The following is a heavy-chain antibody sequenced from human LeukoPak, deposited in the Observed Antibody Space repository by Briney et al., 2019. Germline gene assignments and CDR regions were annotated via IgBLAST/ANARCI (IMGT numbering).Heavy chain of an antibody. V-gene: IGHV3-30*02. CDR1: GITFSSYG. CDR3: AKGASYCGGDCSVLDP. Sequence: GGSLRLSCVASGITFSSYGMHWVRQAPGKGLEWVAFIRYDGSDKYYADSVKGRFTISRDNSKNTLYLQMNSLRAEDTALYYCAKGASYCGGDCSVLDPWGQGTLVTVSS. CDR2: IRYDGSDK. D-gene: IGHD2-21*01. J-gene: IGHJ5*02.